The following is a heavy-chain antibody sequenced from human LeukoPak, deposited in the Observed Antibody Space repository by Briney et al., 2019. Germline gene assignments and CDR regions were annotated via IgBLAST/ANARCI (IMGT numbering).Heavy chain of an antibody. Sequence: SVKVSCKASGGTFSSYAISWVRQAPGQGLEWKGRIIPIFGTANYAQKFQGRVTITTDESTSTAYMELSSLRSEDTAVYYCARDLGGVPAANFGDYARFDYWGQGTLVTVSS. CDR3: ARDLGGVPAANFGDYARFDY. V-gene: IGHV1-69*05. CDR2: IIPIFGTA. D-gene: IGHD2-2*01. J-gene: IGHJ4*02. CDR1: GGTFSSYA.